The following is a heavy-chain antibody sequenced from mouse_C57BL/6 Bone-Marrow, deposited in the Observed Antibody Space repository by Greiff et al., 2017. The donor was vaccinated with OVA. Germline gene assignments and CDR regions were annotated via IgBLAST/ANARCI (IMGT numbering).Heavy chain of an antibody. J-gene: IGHJ2*01. D-gene: IGHD1-1*01. CDR3: ARHYYGFFDY. CDR1: GFTFSDYY. CDR2: ISNGGGST. V-gene: IGHV5-12*01. Sequence: EVQVVESGGGLVQPGGSLKLSCAASGFTFSDYYMYWVRQTPEKRLEGVAYISNGGGSTYYPDTVKGRFTISRDNAKNTLYLQMSRLKSEDTAMYYCARHYYGFFDYWGQGTTLTVSS.